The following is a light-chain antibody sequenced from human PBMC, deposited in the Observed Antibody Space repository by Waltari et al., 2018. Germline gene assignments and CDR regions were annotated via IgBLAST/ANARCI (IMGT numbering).Light chain of an antibody. J-gene: IGLJ3*02. CDR3: CSYAGVHTFWL. Sequence: QSALTQPPSVSGSPEQSVTISCTGSTSDVGGYNSVSWYQQHPGKAPKLSIFYVNPRPSGVPDRFSGSKSGNTASLTISGLRPEDEADYRCCSYAGVHTFWLFGGGTKLTVL. CDR1: TSDVGGYNS. V-gene: IGLV2-11*01. CDR2: YVN.